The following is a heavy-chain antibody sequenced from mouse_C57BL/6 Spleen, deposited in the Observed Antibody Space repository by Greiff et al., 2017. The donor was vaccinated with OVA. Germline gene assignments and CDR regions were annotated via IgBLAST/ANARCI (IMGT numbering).Heavy chain of an antibody. V-gene: IGHV5-6*02. CDR3: AGHGPDYSNYVGFDY. CDR1: GFTFSSYG. CDR2: ISSGGSYT. Sequence: DVKLVESGGDLVTPGGSLKLSCAASGFTFSSYGMSWVRPTPDKRLEWVATISSGGSYTYYTASVTGRFTNSRVNAKDTLYLQMSSRKSDDTAMYYCAGHGPDYSNYVGFDYWGQGTTLTVSS. D-gene: IGHD2-5*01. J-gene: IGHJ2*01.